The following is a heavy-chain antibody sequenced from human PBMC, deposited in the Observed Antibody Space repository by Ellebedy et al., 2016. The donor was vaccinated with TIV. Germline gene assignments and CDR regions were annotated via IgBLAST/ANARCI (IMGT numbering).Heavy chain of an antibody. CDR3: SRGAFNYFNHVNYFDP. D-gene: IGHD2/OR15-2a*01. CDR2: IDPSDSSA. CDR1: GYSFSNYW. J-gene: IGHJ5*02. Sequence: GGSLRLSCKGSGYSFSNYWITWVRQMPGKGLEWMGRIDPSDSSAHYSTSFQGNVTFSADKSITTAYLQWSSLKASDTAMYYCSRGAFNYFNHVNYFDPWGQGTLVTVSS. V-gene: IGHV5-10-1*01.